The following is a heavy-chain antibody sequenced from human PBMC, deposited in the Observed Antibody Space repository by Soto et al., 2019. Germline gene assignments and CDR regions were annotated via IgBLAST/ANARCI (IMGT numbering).Heavy chain of an antibody. J-gene: IGHJ6*02. V-gene: IGHV1-69*05. CDR2: IIPIFGTA. CDR1: GGTFSSYA. Sequence: SVKVSCKASGGTFSSYAISWVRQAPGQGLEWMGGIIPIFGTANYAQKFQGWVTMTRDTSISTAYMELSRLRSDDTAVYYCARGRYCSSTSCYTPYYYYGMDAWGQGTTVTVSS. D-gene: IGHD2-2*02. CDR3: ARGRYCSSTSCYTPYYYYGMDA.